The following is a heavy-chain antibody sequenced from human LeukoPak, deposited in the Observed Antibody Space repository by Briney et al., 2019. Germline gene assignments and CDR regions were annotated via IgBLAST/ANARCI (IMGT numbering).Heavy chain of an antibody. CDR1: GFTFSSYA. Sequence: GGSLRLSCAASGFTFSSYAMRWVRQAPGKGLEWVAVISYDGNNKYYADSVKGRFTISRDNSKNTLYLQMNSLRAEDTAIYYCARGPDYYYMDVWGKRTRSPSP. CDR3: ARGPDYYYMDV. V-gene: IGHV3-30*04. J-gene: IGHJ6*03. CDR2: ISYDGNNK.